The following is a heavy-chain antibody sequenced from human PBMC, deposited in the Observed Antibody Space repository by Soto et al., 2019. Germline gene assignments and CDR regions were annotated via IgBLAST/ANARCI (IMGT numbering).Heavy chain of an antibody. D-gene: IGHD4-17*01. CDR3: AKDQYGDYMDY. Sequence: GGSLRLSCAASGFTFSSYGMHWVRQAPGKGLEWVAVISYDGSNKYYADSVKGRFTISRDNSKNTLYLQMNSLRAEDTAVYYCAKDQYGDYMDYWGQGTLVTVSS. V-gene: IGHV3-30*18. CDR1: GFTFSSYG. CDR2: ISYDGSNK. J-gene: IGHJ4*02.